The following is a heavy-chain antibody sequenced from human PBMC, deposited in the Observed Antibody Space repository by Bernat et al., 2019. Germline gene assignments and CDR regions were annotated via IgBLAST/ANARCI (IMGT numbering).Heavy chain of an antibody. CDR2: IYHSGST. D-gene: IGHD3-22*01. CDR3: ARVKGPYYDSSGYPDY. CDR1: GGSISSGGYS. V-gene: IGHV4-30-2*01. Sequence: QLQLQESGSGLVKPSQTLSLTCAVSGGSISSGGYSWSWIRQPPGKGLEWIGYIYHSGSTYYNPSLKSRVTISVDRSKNQFSLKLSYVTAADTAVYYCARVKGPYYDSSGYPDYWGQGTLVTVSS. J-gene: IGHJ4*02.